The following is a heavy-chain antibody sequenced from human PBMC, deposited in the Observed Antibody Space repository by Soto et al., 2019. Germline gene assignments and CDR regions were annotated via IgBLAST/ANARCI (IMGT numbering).Heavy chain of an antibody. D-gene: IGHD2-21*02. CDR2: ISAYNGNT. CDR1: GGTFSSYA. Sequence: GASVKVSCKASGGTFSSYAISWVRQAPGQGLEWMGWISAYNGNTNYAQKLQGRVTMTTDTSTSTAYMELRSLRSDDTAVYYCARDHPYCGGDCYVAFDIRGQGTMVTVSS. CDR3: ARDHPYCGGDCYVAFDI. V-gene: IGHV1-18*01. J-gene: IGHJ3*02.